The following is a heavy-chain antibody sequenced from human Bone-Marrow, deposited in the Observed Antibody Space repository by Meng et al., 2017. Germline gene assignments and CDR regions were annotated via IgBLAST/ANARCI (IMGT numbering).Heavy chain of an antibody. J-gene: IGHJ4*02. CDR3: SSGSSGWNFDY. CDR1: GYTFTGHY. Sequence: ASVTVSCKASGYTFTGHYMHWVRQAPGQGLEWMGWINPNSVGTNYAQKFQGRVTMTRDTSISTAYIELSRLRSDDTAEYYGSSGSSGWNFDYWGQGTLVTVSS. CDR2: INPNSVGT. D-gene: IGHD6-19*01. V-gene: IGHV1-2*02.